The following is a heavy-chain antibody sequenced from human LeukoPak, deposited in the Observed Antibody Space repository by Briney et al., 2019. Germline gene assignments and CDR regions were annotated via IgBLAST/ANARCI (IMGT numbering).Heavy chain of an antibody. D-gene: IGHD5-24*01. CDR1: GVSFSRYY. V-gene: IGHV4-34*01. CDR3: ARGATISETGYFDF. Sequence: SETLSLTCAVYGVSFSRYYWGWIRQSPGKGLEWIAEIDHRGDTNYNPSVKSRVTISVDTSKNQFSLKVRSLSAADTAVYYCARGATISETGYFDFWGQGTPVTVSS. J-gene: IGHJ4*03. CDR2: IDHRGDT.